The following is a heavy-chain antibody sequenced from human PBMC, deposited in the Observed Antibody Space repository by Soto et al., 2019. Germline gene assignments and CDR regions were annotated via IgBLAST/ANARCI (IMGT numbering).Heavy chain of an antibody. CDR1: GGSISSSSYY. V-gene: IGHV4-61*05. CDR3: ARRAVVAVTGSLDNWLDP. CDR2: IYYSGST. J-gene: IGHJ5*02. Sequence: TSETLSLTCAVSGGSISSSSYYWGWIRQPPGKGLEWIGYIYYSGSTNYNPSLKSRVTISVDTSKNQFSLKVNSVTAADTAVYYCARRAVVAVTGSLDNWLDPWGQGILVTVSS. D-gene: IGHD2-21*01.